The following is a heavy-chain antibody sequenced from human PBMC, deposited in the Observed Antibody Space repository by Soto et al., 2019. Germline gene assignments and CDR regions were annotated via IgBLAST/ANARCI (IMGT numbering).Heavy chain of an antibody. CDR2: INPSGGST. CDR3: ARDGCSSTSCLSGGMDV. CDR1: GYTFTSYY. Sequence: ASVKVSCKASGYTFTSYYMHWVRQAPGQGLEWMGIINPSGGSTSYAQKFQGRVTMTRDTSTSTVYMELSSLRSEDTAVYYCARDGCSSTSCLSGGMDVWGQGTTVTVS. V-gene: IGHV1-46*01. J-gene: IGHJ6*02. D-gene: IGHD2-2*01.